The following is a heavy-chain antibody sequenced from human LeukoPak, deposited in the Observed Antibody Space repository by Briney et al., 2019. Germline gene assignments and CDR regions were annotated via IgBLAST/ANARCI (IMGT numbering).Heavy chain of an antibody. J-gene: IGHJ4*02. D-gene: IGHD7-27*01. CDR2: MSPNNGDT. CDR1: GYTFTNYD. V-gene: IGHV1-8*01. Sequence: ASVKVSCKTSGYTFTNYDINWVRQATGQGLEWLGWMSPNNGDTGYAQKFQGRVTMTRDTSTNTAYMELRGLTFEDTAVYYCARNPPRTGDFNSWGQGALVTVSS. CDR3: ARNPPRTGDFNS.